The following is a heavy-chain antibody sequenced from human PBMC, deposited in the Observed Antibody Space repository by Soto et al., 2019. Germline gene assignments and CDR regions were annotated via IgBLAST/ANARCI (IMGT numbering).Heavy chain of an antibody. V-gene: IGHV3-74*01. CDR1: GFIFSNYW. J-gene: IGHJ4*02. CDR2: IDHDGPT. CDR3: VRDSHGDY. Sequence: EVQLVESGGGLVQPGGSLRLSCAGSGFIFSNYWMHWVRQAPGKGLEWVARIDHDGPTGYADSVRGRFTISRDNAENTLYLQMNSLRPEDTAVYYCVRDSHGDYWGQGTLVTVSS.